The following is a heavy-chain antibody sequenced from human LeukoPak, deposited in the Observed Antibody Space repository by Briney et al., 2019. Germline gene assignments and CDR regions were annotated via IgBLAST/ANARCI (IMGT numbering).Heavy chain of an antibody. Sequence: GGSLRLSCAASVFTFSSYSINWVRQAPGKGLEWISSISNTNTYIKYADSVKGRFTLSRDNAKNSLSLQMTGLRAEDTAVYYCVRDGAYYDSAPYNFDYWGQGTLVAVSS. CDR1: VFTFSSYS. CDR2: ISNTNTYI. D-gene: IGHD3-22*01. V-gene: IGHV3-21*01. J-gene: IGHJ4*02. CDR3: VRDGAYYDSAPYNFDY.